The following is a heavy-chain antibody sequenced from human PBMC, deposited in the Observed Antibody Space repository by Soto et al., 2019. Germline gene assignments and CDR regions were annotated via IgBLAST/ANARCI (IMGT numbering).Heavy chain of an antibody. D-gene: IGHD6-19*01. CDR2: ITSDGENT. Sequence: GGSLRLSCSASGFTFSSYPMHWVRQAPGKGLEYVSAITSDGENTYYADSVKGRFSISRDNSKNTLYLQMSSLRTEDTAVYYCVNSVSGWYSYWGQGSLVTVSS. J-gene: IGHJ4*02. CDR1: GFTFSSYP. CDR3: VNSVSGWYSY. V-gene: IGHV3-64D*08.